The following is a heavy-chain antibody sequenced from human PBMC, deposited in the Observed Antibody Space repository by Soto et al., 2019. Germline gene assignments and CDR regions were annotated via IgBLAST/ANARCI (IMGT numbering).Heavy chain of an antibody. J-gene: IGHJ5*02. Sequence: SETLSLTCAVYGGSFSGYYWSWIRQPPGKGLEWIGEINHSGSTNYNPSLKSRVTISVDTSKNQFSLKLSSVTAADTAVYYCARGLMTTVTTRRCWFDPWGQGTLVTVSS. CDR3: ARGLMTTVTTRRCWFDP. CDR2: INHSGST. D-gene: IGHD4-17*01. V-gene: IGHV4-34*01. CDR1: GGSFSGYY.